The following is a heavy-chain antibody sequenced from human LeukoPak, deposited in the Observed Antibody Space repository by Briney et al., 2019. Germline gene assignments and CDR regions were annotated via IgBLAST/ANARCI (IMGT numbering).Heavy chain of an antibody. J-gene: IGHJ4*02. V-gene: IGHV3-7*01. Sequence: GGSLRLSCAASGFTFSSYWMSWVRQAPGKGLEWVANIKPDGTEKYYVDSLKGRFTISRDNAKNSLYLQMNSLRVEDTAVYYCARGGNSSWDYWGQGALVTVSS. CDR3: ARGGNSSWDY. CDR2: IKPDGTEK. D-gene: IGHD6-6*01. CDR1: GFTFSSYW.